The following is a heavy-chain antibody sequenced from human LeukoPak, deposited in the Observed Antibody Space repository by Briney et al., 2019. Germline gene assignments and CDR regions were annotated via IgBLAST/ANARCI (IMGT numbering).Heavy chain of an antibody. CDR2: INSDGSST. CDR3: AREDSSGWYDYYFDY. J-gene: IGHJ4*02. D-gene: IGHD6-19*01. V-gene: IGHV3-74*01. CDR1: GFTFSSYW. Sequence: GGSLRLSCAASGFTFSSYWMHWVRQAPGKGLVWVSRINSDGSSTSYADSVKGRFTISRDNAKNTLYLQMNSLRAEDTAVYYCAREDSSGWYDYYFDYWGQGTLVTVSS.